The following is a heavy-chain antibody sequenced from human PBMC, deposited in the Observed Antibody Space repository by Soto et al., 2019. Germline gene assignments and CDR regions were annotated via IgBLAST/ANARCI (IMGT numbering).Heavy chain of an antibody. J-gene: IGHJ5*02. V-gene: IGHV1-3*01. D-gene: IGHD5-12*01. Sequence: QVHLLESGGGVVQPGRSLRLSCVGSGYTFVDYALHWVRQAPGQGLEWVGWMNPNTGNIKYSHKFEDRVSITRDTATSTAYMELRGLRSEDTAVYFCTREAIVAENWFDPWGQGTLVTVSS. CDR2: MNPNTGNI. CDR3: TREAIVAENWFDP. CDR1: GYTFVDYA.